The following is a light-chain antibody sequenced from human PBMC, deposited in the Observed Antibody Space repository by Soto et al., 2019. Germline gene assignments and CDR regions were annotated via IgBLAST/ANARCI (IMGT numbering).Light chain of an antibody. CDR3: QQYYRSCT. V-gene: IGKV1-5*01. CDR2: DAS. Sequence: DIQLTQSPSTLSASVGDRVTITCRASQSVTDWLAWYQQKPGKAPKLLIYDASSLQSGVPSRFSGSGSGTEFSLTISSLQADDFATYYCQQYYRSCTFGQGTEVDI. J-gene: IGKJ2*02. CDR1: QSVTDW.